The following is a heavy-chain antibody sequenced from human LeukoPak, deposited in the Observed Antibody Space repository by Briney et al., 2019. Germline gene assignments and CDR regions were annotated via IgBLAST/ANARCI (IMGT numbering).Heavy chain of an antibody. Sequence: GGSLRLSCAASGFTYSGYAMSWVRQAPGKGLEWVSAISGSGGSTYYADSVKGRFTISRDNSKNTLYLQMNSLRAEDTAVYYCAKDRDGVRVYWGQGTLVTVSS. CDR3: AKDRDGVRVY. V-gene: IGHV3-23*01. CDR1: GFTYSGYA. J-gene: IGHJ4*02. CDR2: ISGSGGST. D-gene: IGHD3-10*01.